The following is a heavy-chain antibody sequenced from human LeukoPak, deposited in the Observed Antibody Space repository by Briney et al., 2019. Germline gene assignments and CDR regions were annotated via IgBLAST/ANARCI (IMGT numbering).Heavy chain of an antibody. CDR3: ARHRTMVRGVKTYYYDSSGYYP. J-gene: IGHJ5*02. V-gene: IGHV1-46*01. CDR2: INPSGGST. D-gene: IGHD3-22*01. CDR1: GYTFTSYY. Sequence: ASVKVSCKASGYTFTSYYMHWVRQAPGQGLEWMGIINPSGGSTSYAQKFQGRVTMTRDTSKNQFSLKLSSVTAADAAVYYCARHRTMVRGVKTYYYDSSGYYPWGQGTLVTVSS.